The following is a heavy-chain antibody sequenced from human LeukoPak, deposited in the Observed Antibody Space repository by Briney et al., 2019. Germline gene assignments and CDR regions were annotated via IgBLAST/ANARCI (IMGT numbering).Heavy chain of an antibody. J-gene: IGHJ4*02. CDR3: VRGSLRLPRSTPDY. D-gene: IGHD2-21*02. Sequence: GGSLRLSCAVSGFSFTNYWMHRVRQDPGKGLVWVSYISSDGSVTKYADSVKGRFTISRDNAVNTLYLQMNSLRVEDTAVYYCVRGSLRLPRSTPDYWGQGTLVTVSS. CDR2: ISSDGSVT. CDR1: GFSFTNYW. V-gene: IGHV3-74*03.